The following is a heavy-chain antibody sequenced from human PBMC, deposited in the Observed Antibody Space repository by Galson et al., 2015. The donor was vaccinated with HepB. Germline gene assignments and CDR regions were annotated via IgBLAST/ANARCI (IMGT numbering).Heavy chain of an antibody. Sequence: SLRLSCAASGFTFSSYWMHWVRQAPGKGLVWVSRINSDGSSTSYADSVKGRFTISRDNAKNTLYLQMNSLRAEDTAVYYCARVARLRGIAATPDWYFDLWGRGTLVTVSS. J-gene: IGHJ2*01. CDR1: GFTFSSYW. CDR2: INSDGSST. CDR3: ARVARLRGIAATPDWYFDL. D-gene: IGHD6-13*01. V-gene: IGHV3-74*01.